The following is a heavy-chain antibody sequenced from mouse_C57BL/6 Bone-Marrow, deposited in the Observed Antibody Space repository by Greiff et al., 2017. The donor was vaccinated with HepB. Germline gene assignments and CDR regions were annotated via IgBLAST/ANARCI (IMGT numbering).Heavy chain of an antibody. J-gene: IGHJ3*01. D-gene: IGHD1-1*01. CDR1: GYAFTNYL. V-gene: IGHV1-54*01. Sequence: QVQLQQSGAELVRPGTSVKVSCKASGYAFTNYLIEWVKQRPGQGLEWIGVINPGSGGTNYNEKFKGKATLTADKSSSTAYMQLSSLTSEDSAVYFCARHGSSPFAYWGQGTLVTVSA. CDR3: ARHGSSPFAY. CDR2: INPGSGGT.